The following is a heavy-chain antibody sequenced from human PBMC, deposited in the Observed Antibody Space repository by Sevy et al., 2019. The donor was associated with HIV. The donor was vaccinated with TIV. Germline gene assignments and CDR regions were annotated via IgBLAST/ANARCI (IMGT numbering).Heavy chain of an antibody. Sequence: GGSLRLSCVSSGFTFDDYAMHWVRQAPGKGLEWVSRINWNSGTSSYAASLKGRFTISRENAKNSLYLQLDSLRVEDSALYYCAKASYLEWGDYFHFWGQGTLVTVSS. D-gene: IGHD1-1*01. V-gene: IGHV3-9*01. J-gene: IGHJ4*02. CDR3: AKASYLEWGDYFHF. CDR2: INWNSGTS. CDR1: GFTFDDYA.